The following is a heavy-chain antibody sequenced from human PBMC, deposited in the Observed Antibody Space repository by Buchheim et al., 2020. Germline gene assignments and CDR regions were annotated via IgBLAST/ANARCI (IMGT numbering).Heavy chain of an antibody. CDR2: INGDESST. CDR1: GFTFSSYW. CDR3: SRYYDSTGNYYGRGQEETYWYFDL. Sequence: EVQLVESGGGLVQPGGSLRLSCAASGFTFSSYWMHWVRQAPGKGLVWISRINGDESSTSYADSVKGRFTVSRDNAQTTLYLQMNSLRAEDTAVYYCSRYYDSTGNYYGRGQEETYWYFDLWGRGTL. J-gene: IGHJ2*01. V-gene: IGHV3-74*01. D-gene: IGHD3-22*01.